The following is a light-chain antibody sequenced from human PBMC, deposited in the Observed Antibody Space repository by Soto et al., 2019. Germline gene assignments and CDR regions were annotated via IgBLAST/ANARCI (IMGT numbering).Light chain of an antibody. J-gene: IGKJ4*01. CDR2: YAS. Sequence: EIAMTQTPATLSVSPGERATLSCRASQSVNSSLAWYQQKPGQAPRLLIYYASTRATGIPARFSGSGSGTEFTVTISSLQSEDFAVYYCQQYNNWPLTFGGGTKVEIK. CDR1: QSVNSS. CDR3: QQYNNWPLT. V-gene: IGKV3-15*01.